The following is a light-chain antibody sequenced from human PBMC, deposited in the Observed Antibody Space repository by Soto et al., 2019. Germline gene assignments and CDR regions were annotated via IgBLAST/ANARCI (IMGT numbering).Light chain of an antibody. J-gene: IGKJ2*01. CDR1: QSVSSSY. CDR3: QPYGSSPYT. Sequence: EIVLTQSPGTLSLSPGERATLSCRASQSVSSSYLAWYQQKPGQAPRPLIYGASSRATGIPDRFSGSGSGTDFTLTISRLELEDFAVYYCQPYGSSPYTFGQGTKLEIK. CDR2: GAS. V-gene: IGKV3-20*01.